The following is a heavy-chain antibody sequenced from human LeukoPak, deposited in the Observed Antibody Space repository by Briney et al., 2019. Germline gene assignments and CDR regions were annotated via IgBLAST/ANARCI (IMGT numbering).Heavy chain of an antibody. Sequence: PGGSLRLSCAASGFTFNTYAMIWVRQTPGKRLEWVSAITGNSGYTYYADSVKGRFTISRDNSKNTLYLQMNSLRAEDTAVYYCARDNWGPGYWGQGILVTVSS. V-gene: IGHV3-23*01. D-gene: IGHD7-27*01. CDR2: ITGNSGYT. CDR3: ARDNWGPGY. CDR1: GFTFNTYA. J-gene: IGHJ4*02.